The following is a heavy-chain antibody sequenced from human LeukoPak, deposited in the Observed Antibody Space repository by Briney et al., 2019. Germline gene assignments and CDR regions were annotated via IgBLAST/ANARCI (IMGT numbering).Heavy chain of an antibody. D-gene: IGHD4-11*01. V-gene: IGHV3-7*01. CDR1: GFTFSSYS. Sequence: GGSLRLSCAASGFTFSSYSMNWVRQAPGKGLEWVANIKQDGSEKYYVDSVKGRFTISRDNAKNSLYLQMNSLRAEDTAMYYCARYRLQRQFDYWGQGTLVTVSS. J-gene: IGHJ4*02. CDR3: ARYRLQRQFDY. CDR2: IKQDGSEK.